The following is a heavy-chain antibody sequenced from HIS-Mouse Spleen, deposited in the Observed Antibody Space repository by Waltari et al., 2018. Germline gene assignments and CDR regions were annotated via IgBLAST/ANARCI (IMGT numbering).Heavy chain of an antibody. CDR3: AREIPYSSSWYDWYFDL. J-gene: IGHJ2*01. CDR1: GGSISSSSYY. CDR2: IYYSGTP. V-gene: IGHV4-39*07. D-gene: IGHD6-13*01. Sequence: QLQLQESGPGLVKPSETLSLTCTVSGGSISSSSYYWGWIRQPPGKGLEWIGCIYYSGTPHYNPSLKSRVTISVETSKNQFSLKLSSVTAADTAVYYCAREIPYSSSWYDWYFDLWGRGTLVTVSS.